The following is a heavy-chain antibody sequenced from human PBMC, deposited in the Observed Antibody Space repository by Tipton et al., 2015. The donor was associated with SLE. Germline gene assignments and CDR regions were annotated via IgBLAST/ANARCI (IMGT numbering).Heavy chain of an antibody. V-gene: IGHV3-30*04. CDR1: GFTFSNYA. J-gene: IGHJ4*02. CDR3: ARDIDYYGSGSYPALGY. Sequence: SLRLSCAASGFTFSNYAMHWVRQAPGKGLEWVAVISFDGSNEYYADSVKGRFTISRDNSKNTLYLQMNSLRTEDTAVYYCARDIDYYGSGSYPALGYWGQGPRVTVSP. CDR2: ISFDGSNE. D-gene: IGHD3-10*01.